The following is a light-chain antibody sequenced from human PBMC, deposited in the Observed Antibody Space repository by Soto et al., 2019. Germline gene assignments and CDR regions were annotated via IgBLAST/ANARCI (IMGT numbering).Light chain of an antibody. Sequence: EIVLTQSPATLSLSPGERATLSCRASQSVGNNLAWYQQKPGQAPGLLIYEASTRATGIPARFSGSGSGTEFTLSVSSLQPDDFAAYYCQQYNSYVWTFGQGTKVEIK. CDR2: EAS. J-gene: IGKJ1*01. CDR1: QSVGNN. V-gene: IGKV3D-15*01. CDR3: QQYNSYVWT.